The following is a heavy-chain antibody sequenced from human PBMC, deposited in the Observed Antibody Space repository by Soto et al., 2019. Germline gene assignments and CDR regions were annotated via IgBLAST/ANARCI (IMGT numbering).Heavy chain of an antibody. D-gene: IGHD3-16*01. V-gene: IGHV3-23*01. J-gene: IGHJ4*02. CDR3: AKDLGSIPSCDY. CDR1: GFPFSSYA. Sequence: GSLRLSCAASGFPFSSYAMSWVRQAPGKGLEWVSGISGSGRSTYYADSVKGRFTISRDNSKNTLYLQMNSLRAEDTAVYYCAKDLGSIPSCDYWGQGTLVTVSS. CDR2: ISGSGRST.